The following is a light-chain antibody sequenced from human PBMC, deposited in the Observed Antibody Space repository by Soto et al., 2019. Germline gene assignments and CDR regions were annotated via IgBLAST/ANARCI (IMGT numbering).Light chain of an antibody. CDR2: VNS. CDR3: SSYTSSDTPYV. Sequence: QSALTQPASVSGSPGQSITISCTGSSSDVGGYKYVSWYQQHPDKAPKLLIYVNSNRPSGVSNRFSGSKSGNTASLTISGLQAEDEADYYCSSYTSSDTPYVFGTGTKVTVL. CDR1: SSDVGGYKY. V-gene: IGLV2-14*01. J-gene: IGLJ1*01.